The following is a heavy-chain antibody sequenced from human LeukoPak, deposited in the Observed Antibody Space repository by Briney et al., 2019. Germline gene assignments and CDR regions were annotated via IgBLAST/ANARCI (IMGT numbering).Heavy chain of an antibody. V-gene: IGHV3-7*01. D-gene: IGHD4-11*01. CDR3: ARDRAYSTFDF. CDR1: GFTFSTSC. Sequence: PGGSLRLSCAASGFTFSTSCMTWVRQAPGKGLERVAIINVDDSSKSYLDSVKGRFTISRDNAKNSLYLQMNNLRAEDTAVYYCARDRAYSTFDFWGQGTLVAVSS. CDR2: INVDDSSK. J-gene: IGHJ4*02.